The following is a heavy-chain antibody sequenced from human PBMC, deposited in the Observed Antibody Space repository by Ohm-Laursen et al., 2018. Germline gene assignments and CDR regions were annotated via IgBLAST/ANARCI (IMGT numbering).Heavy chain of an antibody. CDR1: GGSFSGYY. Sequence: SETLSLTCPVYGGSFSGYYWSWIRQPPGKGLEWIGYIYYSGSTNYSPSLRSRVTISLDTSKNQFSLKLSSVTAADTAVYYCARELAYYDSSGLDAFDIWGQGTMVTVSS. V-gene: IGHV4-59*01. CDR2: IYYSGST. J-gene: IGHJ3*02. CDR3: ARELAYYDSSGLDAFDI. D-gene: IGHD3-22*01.